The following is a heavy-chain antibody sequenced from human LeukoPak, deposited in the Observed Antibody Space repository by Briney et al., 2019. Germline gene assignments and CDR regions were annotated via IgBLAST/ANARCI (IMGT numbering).Heavy chain of an antibody. V-gene: IGHV4-59*01. CDR3: ARGPHRSSLNAFDI. CDR1: GGSISSYY. Sequence: SETQSLTCTVSGGSISSYYWTWIRQPPGKGLEWIGYIYYIGSTNYNPSLKSRVTISVDTSKNQFSLRLSSVTAADTAVYYCARGPHRSSLNAFDIWGQGTMVTVSS. J-gene: IGHJ3*02. D-gene: IGHD6-13*01. CDR2: IYYIGST.